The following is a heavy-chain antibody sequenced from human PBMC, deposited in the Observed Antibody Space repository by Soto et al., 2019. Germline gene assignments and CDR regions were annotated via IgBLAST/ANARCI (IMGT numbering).Heavy chain of an antibody. D-gene: IGHD6-19*01. J-gene: IGHJ4*02. CDR1: GFTFTTYD. V-gene: IGHV3-23*01. CDR2: VRGRGDST. CDR3: AKVGWSTSGWLDY. Sequence: GGSLRLSCAASGFTFTTYDMSWVRQAPGKGLEWISGVRGRGDSTYYADSVKGRFTISRDNSKNTLYLQMNILRADDTAIYYCAKVGWSTSGWLDYWGQGALVTVSS.